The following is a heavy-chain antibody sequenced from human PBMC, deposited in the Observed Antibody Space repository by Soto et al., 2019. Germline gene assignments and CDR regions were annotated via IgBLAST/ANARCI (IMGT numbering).Heavy chain of an antibody. CDR1: GGSISSGGYS. CDR3: ASYHYGDFSFDY. D-gene: IGHD4-17*01. Sequence: SETLSLTCAVSGGSISSGGYSWSWIRQPPGKGLEWIGYIYHSGSTCYNPSLKGRVTISVDRSKNQFSLKLSSVTAADTAVYYCASYHYGDFSFDYWGQGTLVTVSS. J-gene: IGHJ4*02. V-gene: IGHV4-30-2*01. CDR2: IYHSGST.